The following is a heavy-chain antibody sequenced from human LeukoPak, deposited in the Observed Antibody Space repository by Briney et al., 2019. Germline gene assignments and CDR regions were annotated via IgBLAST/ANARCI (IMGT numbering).Heavy chain of an antibody. D-gene: IGHD3-10*01. CDR3: ARDPAESYYGSRTYYHYYYMDV. CDR1: GYTFTSYY. Sequence: EASVKVSCKASGYTFTSYYMHWVRQAPGQGLEWMGIINPSGGSTSYAQKFQGRVTMTRDMSTSTVYMELSSLRSEDTAVYYCARDPAESYYGSRTYYHYYYMDVWGKGTTVTVSS. J-gene: IGHJ6*03. CDR2: INPSGGST. V-gene: IGHV1-46*01.